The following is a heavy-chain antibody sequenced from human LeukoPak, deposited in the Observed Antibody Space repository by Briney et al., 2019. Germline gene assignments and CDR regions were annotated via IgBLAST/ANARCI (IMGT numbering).Heavy chain of an antibody. V-gene: IGHV4-59*12. J-gene: IGHJ6*03. CDR2: IYHTGNT. Sequence: SETLSLTCTVSGGSISSYFWTWIRQPPGKGLEWIGYIYHTGNTNYSPSLRGRVTMSIDTSRNQFSLKLSSVTAADTAVYYCARAAGTRYYYYYYYMDVWGKGTTVTISS. CDR1: GGSISSYF. CDR3: ARAAGTRYYYYYYYMDV.